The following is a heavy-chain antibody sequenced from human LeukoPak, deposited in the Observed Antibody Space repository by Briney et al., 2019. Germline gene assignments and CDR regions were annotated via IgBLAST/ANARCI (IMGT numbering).Heavy chain of an antibody. CDR3: ARQWSGYPRYFDY. CDR2: IYYSGST. Sequence: SETLSLTCTVSGGSISSSSYYWGWICQPPGKGLEGIGSIYYSGSTYYNPSLKSRVTISVDTSKNQFSLKLSSVTAADTAVYYCARQWSGYPRYFDYWGQGTLVTVSS. V-gene: IGHV4-39*01. J-gene: IGHJ4*02. D-gene: IGHD3-3*01. CDR1: GGSISSSSYY.